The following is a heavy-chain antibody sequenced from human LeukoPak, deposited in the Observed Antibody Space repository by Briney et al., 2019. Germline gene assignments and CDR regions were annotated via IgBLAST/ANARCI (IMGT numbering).Heavy chain of an antibody. CDR1: GGSFSGYY. J-gene: IGHJ4*02. V-gene: IGHV4-34*01. CDR3: ARGSAAGWGKYYFDY. D-gene: IGHD6-13*01. Sequence: PSETLSLTCAVYGGSFSGYYWSWIRQPPGKGLEWIGEINHSGSTNYNPSLKSRVTISVDTSKNQFSLKLSSVTAADTAVYYCARGSAAGWGKYYFDYWGQGTLVTVSS. CDR2: INHSGST.